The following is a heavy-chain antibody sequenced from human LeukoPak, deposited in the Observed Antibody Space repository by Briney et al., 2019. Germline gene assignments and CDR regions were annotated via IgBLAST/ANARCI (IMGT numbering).Heavy chain of an antibody. CDR1: GGSIRTYY. V-gene: IGHV4-4*07. CDR3: AREGSMTARPFVSIDY. Sequence: SETLSLTCTVSGGSIRTYYWSWIRQPAGKALEWIGRIRTSGSTDYNPSLESRVSMSVDTSKNQFSLKLRSVTAADTAVYYCAREGSMTARPFVSIDYWGQGTLVTVSS. CDR2: IRTSGST. D-gene: IGHD6-6*01. J-gene: IGHJ4*02.